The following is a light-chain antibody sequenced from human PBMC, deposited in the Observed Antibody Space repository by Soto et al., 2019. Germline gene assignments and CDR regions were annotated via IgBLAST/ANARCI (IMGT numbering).Light chain of an antibody. CDR1: QNIYIN. CDR3: LQYHNLWA. V-gene: IGKV3-15*01. J-gene: IGKJ1*01. CDR2: RAS. Sequence: IVMTQSPATLSVSPGERATFSCRASQNIYINIAWYQQRPGQAPRLLIYRASTRATGVPARFSGSGSGTEFTLTISSLQSEDFAVYSCLQYHNLWAFGQGTKVEIK.